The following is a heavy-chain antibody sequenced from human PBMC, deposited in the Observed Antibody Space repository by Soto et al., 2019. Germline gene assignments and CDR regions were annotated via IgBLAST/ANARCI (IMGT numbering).Heavy chain of an antibody. CDR3: AKSLPWLAS. CDR1: GYTFTRYT. J-gene: IGHJ5*01. V-gene: IGHV1-18*01. CDR2: ISANNGNT. Sequence: QVRLVHSETEVKKPGASVNVSCKASGYTFTRYTIIWVRQAPGQGLERMGWISANNGNTEFAQKFQDRLTMIADTTTMTAYLELRKLGPDDTAVYYCAKSLPWLASWVQGTLVAVSS.